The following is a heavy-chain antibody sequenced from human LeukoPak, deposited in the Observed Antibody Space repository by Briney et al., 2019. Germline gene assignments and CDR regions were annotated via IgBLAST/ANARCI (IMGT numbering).Heavy chain of an antibody. CDR3: AREGATYYYGSASPFDY. Sequence: PGRSLRLSCAASGFTFSSYAMHWVRQAPGKGLEWVAVISYDGSNKYYADSVKGRFTISRGNSKNTLYLQMNSLRAEDTAVYYCAREGATYYYGSASPFDYWGQGTLVTVSS. J-gene: IGHJ4*02. V-gene: IGHV3-30*04. D-gene: IGHD3-10*01. CDR1: GFTFSSYA. CDR2: ISYDGSNK.